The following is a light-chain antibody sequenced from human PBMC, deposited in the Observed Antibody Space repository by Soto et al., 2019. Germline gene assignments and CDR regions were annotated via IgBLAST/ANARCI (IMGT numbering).Light chain of an antibody. J-gene: IGKJ4*01. CDR2: AAS. V-gene: IGKV1-12*01. CDR1: QGIRSW. CDR3: QQANSFPLT. Sequence: DIQMTQSPSSVSAFVGDRVTITCRASQGIRSWLAWYQKKPGKAPKLLIYAASSLQSGVPSRFSGSGSGTDFTLTINSLQPGDFATYYCQQANSFPLTFGGGTKVDIK.